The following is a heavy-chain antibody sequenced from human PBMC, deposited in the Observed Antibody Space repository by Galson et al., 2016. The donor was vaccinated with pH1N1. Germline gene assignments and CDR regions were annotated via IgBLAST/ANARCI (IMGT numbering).Heavy chain of an antibody. J-gene: IGHJ2*01. Sequence: SVKVSCKASGGTFSSSGINWVRQAPGQGLEWMGGIIPIFGTSKYAQKFRGRVTITADESTTTDYMELSRLRSEDTAVYYCAREDYYDTDLSDWYFDLWGRGTLVTVSS. CDR3: AREDYYDTDLSDWYFDL. CDR2: IIPIFGTS. D-gene: IGHD3-22*01. V-gene: IGHV1-69*13. CDR1: GGTFSSSG.